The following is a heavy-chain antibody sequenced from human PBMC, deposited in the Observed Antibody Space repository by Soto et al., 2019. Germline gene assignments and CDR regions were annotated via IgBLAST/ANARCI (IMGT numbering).Heavy chain of an antibody. CDR3: ARDGGGWPDY. CDR1: GYIFPSYG. Sequence: QVPMVQSGAEVKKPGASVKVSCKASGYIFPSYGISWVRQAPGQGLVWMGWISAHNGNTKYAQKFQGRVTMTTDTSTSTAHMELRGLRSDDTAVYYCARDGGGWPDYWGQGTLVNVSS. CDR2: ISAHNGNT. J-gene: IGHJ4*02. V-gene: IGHV1-18*01. D-gene: IGHD6-19*01.